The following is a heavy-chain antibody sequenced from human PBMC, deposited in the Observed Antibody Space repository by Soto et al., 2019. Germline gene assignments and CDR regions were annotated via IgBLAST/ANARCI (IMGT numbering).Heavy chain of an antibody. J-gene: IGHJ4*02. CDR3: ARNFAPQGQYNFDY. CDR2: LSSDGISE. D-gene: IGHD5-18*01. Sequence: QVQLVESGGGVVQPWGSLRLSCAASGFTITYDGMHWVRQAPGKGLEWVAALSSDGISEYYADSVKGRFSVSRDNSQNSMFLQISSLKGEDTAVYFCARNFAPQGQYNFDYWGQGTLVTVSS. CDR1: GFTITYDG. V-gene: IGHV3-33*01.